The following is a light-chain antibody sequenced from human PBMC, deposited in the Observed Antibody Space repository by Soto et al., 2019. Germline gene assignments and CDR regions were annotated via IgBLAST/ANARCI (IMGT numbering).Light chain of an antibody. CDR2: GAS. V-gene: IGKV3D-20*02. J-gene: IGKJ5*01. CDR1: QSVSSYS. Sequence: STAVTATRSSRAIQSVSSYSLAWYQQKPGQAPRLLIGGASSRATGIPDRFSGSGSGTDFTLTIHRLEPEDFAVCYCRKRSEWPLMPFGERTRLE. CDR3: RKRSEWPLMP.